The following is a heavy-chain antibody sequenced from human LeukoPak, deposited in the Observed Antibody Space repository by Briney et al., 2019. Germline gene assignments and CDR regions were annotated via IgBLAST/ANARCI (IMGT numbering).Heavy chain of an antibody. CDR3: ARIHKYCTDGVCSDY. CDR2: IKPSDGTT. CDR1: GYAFTSYF. V-gene: IGHV1-46*01. J-gene: IGHJ4*02. D-gene: IGHD2-8*01. Sequence: ASVKVSCKASGYAFTSYFIQWVRQAPGQGLEWMGIIKPSDGTTSYAQKFQGRVTMTRDTSTSTVYMELSSLRSEDTAVFYCARIHKYCTDGVCSDYWGQGTLVTVS.